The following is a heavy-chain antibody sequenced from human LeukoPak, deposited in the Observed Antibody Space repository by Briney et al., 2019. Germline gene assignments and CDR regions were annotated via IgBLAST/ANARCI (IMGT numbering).Heavy chain of an antibody. CDR2: INPSGTGT. Sequence: TSVKVSCKASGYTITNNYMHWVRQAPGQGLEWMGVINPSGTGTSYAQKFQGRITMSRDTSTSTVYMELSSLRSEDTAFYYCATDHSMANTAWWFDPWGQGTLVTVSS. V-gene: IGHV1-46*01. J-gene: IGHJ5*02. CDR3: ATDHSMANTAWWFDP. D-gene: IGHD5-24*01. CDR1: GYTITNNY.